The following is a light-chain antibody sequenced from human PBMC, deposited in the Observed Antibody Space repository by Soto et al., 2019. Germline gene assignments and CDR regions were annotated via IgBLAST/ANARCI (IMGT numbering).Light chain of an antibody. CDR2: GAS. V-gene: IGKV1-5*01. Sequence: DIQMTQSPPTLSASVEDRVTITGRASQSIRHYLAWYQQMPGKAPKLLIYGASTLQSGVPSRFSGSGSGTEFTLTISSLQPDDFGTYFCQHHNSYSQTFGQGTKVEIK. CDR3: QHHNSYSQT. CDR1: QSIRHY. J-gene: IGKJ1*01.